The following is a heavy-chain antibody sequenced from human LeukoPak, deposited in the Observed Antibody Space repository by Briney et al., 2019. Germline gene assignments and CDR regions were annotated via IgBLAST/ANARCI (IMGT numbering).Heavy chain of an antibody. CDR1: GGSISSSSYY. CDR2: IYYSGST. CDR3: ARHDRRSRYLYYFDY. J-gene: IGHJ4*02. Sequence: SETLSLTCTVSGGSISSSSYYWCWIRQPPGKGLEWIGSIYYSGSTYYNPSLKSRVTISVDTSKNQFSLKVSYVTAADTAVYYCARHDRRSRYLYYFDYWGQGTLVNVSS. V-gene: IGHV4-39*01. D-gene: IGHD2-15*01.